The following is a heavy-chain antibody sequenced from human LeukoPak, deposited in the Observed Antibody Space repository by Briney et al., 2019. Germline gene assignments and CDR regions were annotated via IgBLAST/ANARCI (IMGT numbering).Heavy chain of an antibody. CDR2: ISSSSSYI. V-gene: IGHV3-21*01. CDR3: AKDVPTAYFDY. Sequence: GGSLRLSCAASGFTFSNFDMNWVRQAPGKGLEWVSSISSSSSYINYADSVKGRFTISRDNSKTTLYLQMNSLRAEDTAVYYCAKDVPTAYFDYWGQGTLVTVSS. D-gene: IGHD2-2*01. J-gene: IGHJ4*02. CDR1: GFTFSNFD.